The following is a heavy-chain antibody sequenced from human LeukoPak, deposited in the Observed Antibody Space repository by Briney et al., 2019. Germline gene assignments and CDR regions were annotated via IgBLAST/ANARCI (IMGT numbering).Heavy chain of an antibody. D-gene: IGHD4-17*01. V-gene: IGHV3-23*01. CDR3: ARRLRGMDV. J-gene: IGHJ6*02. CDR1: GYKFNSYA. Sequence: PGASLRLSCAASGYKFNSYAMVWVRQAPGKGLEWVSGITDSGGTTYYADSVKGRFTISRDNAKNSLYLQMNSLRAEDTAVYYCARRLRGMDVWGQGTTVTVSS. CDR2: ITDSGGTT.